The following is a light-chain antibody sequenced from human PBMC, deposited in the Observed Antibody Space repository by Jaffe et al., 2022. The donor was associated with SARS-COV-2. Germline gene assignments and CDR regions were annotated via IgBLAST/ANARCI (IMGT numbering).Light chain of an antibody. CDR2: ESN. CDR3: GTWDSSLSAGV. CDR1: SSNIGNNY. J-gene: IGLJ3*02. Sequence: QAVLTQPPSVSAAPGQKVTISCSGSSSNIGNNYVSWYQQLPGTAPKLLIYESNKRPSGISDRFSGSKSGPSATLGITGLQIGDEADYYCGTWDSSLSAGVFGGGTKLTVL. V-gene: IGLV1-51*02.